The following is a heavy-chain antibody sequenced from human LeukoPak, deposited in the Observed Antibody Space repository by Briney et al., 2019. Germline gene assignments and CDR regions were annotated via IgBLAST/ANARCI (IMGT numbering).Heavy chain of an antibody. D-gene: IGHD3-10*01. V-gene: IGHV1-2*02. J-gene: IGHJ4*02. CDR2: INPNSGGT. CDR3: ARAYGSGSSYHPDY. Sequence: GASVKVSCKASGYTFTSYGISWVRQAPGQGLEWMGWINPNSGGTNSSQKFQDRVTLTRDTSISTAYMELSSLRSDDTAIYYCARAYGSGSSYHPDYWGQGTLVTVSS. CDR1: GYTFTSYG.